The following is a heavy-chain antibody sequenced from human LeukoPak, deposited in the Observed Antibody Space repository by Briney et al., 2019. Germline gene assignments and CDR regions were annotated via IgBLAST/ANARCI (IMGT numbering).Heavy chain of an antibody. D-gene: IGHD6-13*01. V-gene: IGHV3-23*01. Sequence: GGSLRLSCAASGFTFSSYGMSWVRQAPGKGLEWVSAISGSGGSTYYADSVKGRFTISRDNSKNTLYLQMNSLRAEDTAVYYCAKAAAAAGSRNYFDYWGQGTLVTVSS. CDR1: GFTFSSYG. CDR3: AKAAAAAGSRNYFDY. J-gene: IGHJ4*02. CDR2: ISGSGGST.